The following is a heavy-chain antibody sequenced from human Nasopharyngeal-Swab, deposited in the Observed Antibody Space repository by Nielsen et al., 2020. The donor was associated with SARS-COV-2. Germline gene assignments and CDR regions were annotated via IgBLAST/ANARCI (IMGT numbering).Heavy chain of an antibody. Sequence: ASVKVSCKASGYTFTSYGISWVRQAPGQGLEWMGWISAYNGNTNYAQKFQGRVTMTRDTSTSTVYMELSSLRSEDTAVYYCARFGELTHFDYWGQGTLVTVSS. J-gene: IGHJ4*02. CDR2: ISAYNGNT. CDR1: GYTFTSYG. D-gene: IGHD3-10*01. V-gene: IGHV1-18*01. CDR3: ARFGELTHFDY.